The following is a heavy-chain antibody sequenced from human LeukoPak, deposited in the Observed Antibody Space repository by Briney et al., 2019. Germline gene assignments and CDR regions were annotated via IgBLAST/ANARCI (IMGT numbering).Heavy chain of an antibody. Sequence: GGSLRLSCAASGFTFDDYGMSWVRQAPGKGLEWVSGINWNGGSTGYADSVKGRFTISRDNAKNSLYLQMNSLRAEDTAVYYCAKILARPTYYDFWSGSEKFDPWGQGTLVTVSS. J-gene: IGHJ5*02. CDR2: INWNGGST. CDR3: AKILARPTYYDFWSGSEKFDP. CDR1: GFTFDDYG. D-gene: IGHD3-3*01. V-gene: IGHV3-20*04.